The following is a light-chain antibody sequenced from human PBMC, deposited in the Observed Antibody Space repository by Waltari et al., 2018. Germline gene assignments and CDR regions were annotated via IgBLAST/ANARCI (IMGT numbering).Light chain of an antibody. CDR2: AES. CDR1: QDISSY. V-gene: IGKV1-33*01. Sequence: DIQMTQSPSSLSASVGDRVTITCQASQDISSYLNWYHQKPGKAPKLLMSAESNLEAGDPSRFSGSRSGTDFTFTITSLQSEDIATYYCQQYADLPWTFGQGTKVEIK. J-gene: IGKJ1*01. CDR3: QQYADLPWT.